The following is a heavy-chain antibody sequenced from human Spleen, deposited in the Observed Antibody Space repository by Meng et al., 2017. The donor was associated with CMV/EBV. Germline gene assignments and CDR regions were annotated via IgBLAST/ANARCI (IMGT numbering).Heavy chain of an antibody. D-gene: IGHD2-2*01. CDR1: GGSFRGYY. Sequence: YGGSFRGYYWSWIRQPPGKGLEWIGEINHSGSTNYNPSLKSRVTISVDTSKNQFSLKLSSVTAADTAVYYCARGSQLLSTYNWFDPWGQGTLVTVSS. CDR3: ARGSQLLSTYNWFDP. CDR2: INHSGST. J-gene: IGHJ5*02. V-gene: IGHV4-34*01.